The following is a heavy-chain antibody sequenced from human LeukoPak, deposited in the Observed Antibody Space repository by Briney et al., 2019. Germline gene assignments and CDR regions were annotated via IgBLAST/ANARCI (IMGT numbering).Heavy chain of an antibody. J-gene: IGHJ4*02. D-gene: IGHD3-22*01. Sequence: SVKVSCKASGYTFTSYGISWARQAPGQGLEWMGRIIPIFGTANYAQKFQGRVTITTDESTSTAYMGLSSLRSEDTAVYYCARDHTYDSSGYYYSYFDYWAREPWSPSPQ. CDR3: ARDHTYDSSGYYYSYFDY. CDR2: IIPIFGTA. V-gene: IGHV1-69*05. CDR1: GYTFTSYG.